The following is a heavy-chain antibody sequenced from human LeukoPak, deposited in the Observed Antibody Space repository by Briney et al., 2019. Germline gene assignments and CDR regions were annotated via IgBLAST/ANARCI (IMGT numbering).Heavy chain of an antibody. CDR3: ARSRRDCSSTSCLFDY. J-gene: IGHJ4*02. D-gene: IGHD2-2*01. CDR2: ISAYNGNT. Sequence: GASVKVSCKASGYTFTSYGISWLRQAPGQGLEWMGWISAYNGNTNYAQKLQGRVTMTTDTSTSTAYMELRSLRSDDTAVYYCARSRRDCSSTSCLFDYWGQGTLVTVSS. CDR1: GYTFTSYG. V-gene: IGHV1-18*01.